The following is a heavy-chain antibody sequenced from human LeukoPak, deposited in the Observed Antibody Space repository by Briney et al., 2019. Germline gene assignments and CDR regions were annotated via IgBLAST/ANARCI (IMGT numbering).Heavy chain of an antibody. CDR1: GYSFTSYW. CDR2: IDPSDSYT. CDR3: ARHRRVLTEWFDP. D-gene: IGHD2/OR15-2a*01. Sequence: ESLQTSCKGSGYSFTSYWISWVRQMPGKGLEWMGRIDPSDSYTNYSPSFQGHVTISADKSISTAYLQWSSLKASDTAMYYCARHRRVLTEWFDPWGQGTLVTVSS. J-gene: IGHJ5*02. V-gene: IGHV5-10-1*01.